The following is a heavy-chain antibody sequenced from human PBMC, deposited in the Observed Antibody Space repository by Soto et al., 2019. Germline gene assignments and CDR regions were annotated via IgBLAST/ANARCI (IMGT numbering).Heavy chain of an antibody. CDR3: ARHNSLIRPPNYYYYYMDV. J-gene: IGHJ6*03. CDR2: VYSSGNT. V-gene: IGHV4-59*08. D-gene: IGHD1-20*01. Sequence: SETLSLTCSVSGGSINNYYWTWIRQPPGKGLEWIGYVYSSGNTYYNPSLKSRVTIFADTSRNQFSLKLSSVTAADTAVYYCARHNSLIRPPNYYYYYMDVWGKGTTVTVSS. CDR1: GGSINNYY.